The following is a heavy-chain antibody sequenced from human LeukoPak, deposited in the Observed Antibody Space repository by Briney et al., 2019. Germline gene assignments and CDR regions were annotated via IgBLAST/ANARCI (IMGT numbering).Heavy chain of an antibody. J-gene: IGHJ4*02. CDR1: GGTFSSYA. D-gene: IGHD3-22*01. CDR2: IIPIFGTA. CDR3: ARDEAGYDSSGYYFDY. V-gene: IGHV1-69*05. Sequence: ASVKASCKASGGTFSSYAISWVRQAPGQGLEWMGRIIPIFGTANYAQKFQGRVTITTDESTSTAYMELSSLRSEDTAVYYCARDEAGYDSSGYYFDYWGQGTLVTVSS.